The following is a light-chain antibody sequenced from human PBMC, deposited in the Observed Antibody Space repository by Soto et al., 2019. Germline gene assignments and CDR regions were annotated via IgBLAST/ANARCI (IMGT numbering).Light chain of an antibody. V-gene: IGKV3-20*01. CDR3: QQYYTTPTWT. Sequence: EIVLTQSPGTLSLSPGERATLSCRASQSITNNYLAWYQQKPGRAHRLLIYGASSRATGIPDRFSGSGSGTDFTLTINSLQAEDVAVYYCQQYYTTPTWTFGQGTKVEV. CDR2: GAS. CDR1: QSITNNY. J-gene: IGKJ1*01.